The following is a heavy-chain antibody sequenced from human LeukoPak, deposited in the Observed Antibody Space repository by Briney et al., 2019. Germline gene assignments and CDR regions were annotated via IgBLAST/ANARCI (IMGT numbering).Heavy chain of an antibody. CDR3: ARDSSPFRSEGAFDI. J-gene: IGHJ3*02. V-gene: IGHV3-48*01. CDR2: ISSSSSSI. CDR1: GFTFSSYS. Sequence: GGSLRLSCAASGFTFSSYSMNWVRQAPGKGLEWISYISSSSSSIYYADSVKGRFTISRDNAKNSLYLQMNSLRAEDTAVYYCARDSSPFRSEGAFDIWGQGTMVTVSS.